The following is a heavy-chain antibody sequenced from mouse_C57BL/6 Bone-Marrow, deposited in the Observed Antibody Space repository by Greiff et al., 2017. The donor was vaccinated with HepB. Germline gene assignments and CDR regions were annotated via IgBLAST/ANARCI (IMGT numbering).Heavy chain of an antibody. D-gene: IGHD2-2*01. CDR1: GFTFSDFY. CDR3: ARDACGYYWYFDV. Sequence: EVKLMESGGGLVQSGRSLRLSCATSGFTFSDFYMEWVRQAPGKGLEWIAASRNKANDYTTEYSASVKGRFIVSRDTSQSILYLQMNALRAEDTAIYYCARDACGYYWYFDVWGTGTTVTVSS. V-gene: IGHV7-1*01. J-gene: IGHJ1*03. CDR2: SRNKANDYTT.